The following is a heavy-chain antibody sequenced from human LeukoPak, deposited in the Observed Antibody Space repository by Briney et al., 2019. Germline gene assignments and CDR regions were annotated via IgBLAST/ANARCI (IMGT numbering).Heavy chain of an antibody. CDR3: ARDPTGGSYSTSDAFDI. CDR1: GFTFSSYN. V-gene: IGHV3-21*01. D-gene: IGHD1-26*01. CDR2: ITSSSSYI. Sequence: GGSLTLSCAASGFTFSSYNMNWVRQAPGKGLEWVSSITSSSSYIYYADSVKGRFTISRDNAKNSLYLQMNSLRAEDTAVYYCARDPTGGSYSTSDAFDIWGQGTMVTVSS. J-gene: IGHJ3*02.